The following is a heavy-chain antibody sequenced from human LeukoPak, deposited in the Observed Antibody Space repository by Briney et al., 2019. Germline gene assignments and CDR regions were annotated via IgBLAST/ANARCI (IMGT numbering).Heavy chain of an antibody. CDR2: IRGSGGNT. J-gene: IGHJ4*02. D-gene: IGHD1-1*01. CDR1: GFTFSTYA. V-gene: IGHV3-23*01. Sequence: QPGGSLRLSCAASGFTFSTYAMSWVRRAPGKGLEWVLGIRGSGGNTYYADAVKGRFTISRDNSKNTLYLHMDSLRAEDTALYYCAKGGSWNDRNLDYWGQGTQVTVSS. CDR3: AKGGSWNDRNLDY.